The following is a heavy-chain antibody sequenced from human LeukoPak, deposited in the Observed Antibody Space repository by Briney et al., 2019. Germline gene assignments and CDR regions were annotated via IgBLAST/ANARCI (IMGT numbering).Heavy chain of an antibody. CDR1: GFTFDDYA. D-gene: IGHD5-12*01. CDR2: ISGDGGST. J-gene: IGHJ4*02. V-gene: IGHV3-43*02. Sequence: GGSLRLSCAASGFTFDDYAMHWVRQAPGKGLEWVSLISGDGGSTYYADSVKGRFTISRDNSKNSLYLQMNSLRTEDTALYYCAKGSSGYDLKAFDYWGQGTLVTVSS. CDR3: AKGSSGYDLKAFDY.